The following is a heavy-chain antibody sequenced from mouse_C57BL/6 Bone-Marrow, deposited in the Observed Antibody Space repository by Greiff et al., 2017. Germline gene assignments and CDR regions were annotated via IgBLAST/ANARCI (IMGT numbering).Heavy chain of an antibody. Sequence: QVQLQQSGAELMKPGASVKLSCKATGYTFTGYWIEWVKQRPGHGLEWIGEILPGSGSTNYNEKFKGKATFTADTSSNTAYMQISSLTHVDSAIYYCASSYYGNLYYYAMDYWGQGTSVTVSS. CDR2: ILPGSGST. D-gene: IGHD2-10*01. CDR3: ASSYYGNLYYYAMDY. J-gene: IGHJ4*01. CDR1: GYTFTGYW. V-gene: IGHV1-9*01.